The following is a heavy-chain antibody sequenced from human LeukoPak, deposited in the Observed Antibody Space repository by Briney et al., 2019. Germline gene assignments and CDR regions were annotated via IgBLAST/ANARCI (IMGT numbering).Heavy chain of an antibody. Sequence: GGSLRLSCAASGFTFSSYAMQWVRQAPGKGLEWVAVISYDGSNKYYADSVKGRFTISRDNSKNTLYLQMNSLRAEDTAVYYCARDSGGSSLDYWGQGTLVTVSS. CDR2: ISYDGSNK. J-gene: IGHJ4*02. CDR1: GFTFSSYA. CDR3: ARDSGGSSLDY. V-gene: IGHV3-30-3*01. D-gene: IGHD1-26*01.